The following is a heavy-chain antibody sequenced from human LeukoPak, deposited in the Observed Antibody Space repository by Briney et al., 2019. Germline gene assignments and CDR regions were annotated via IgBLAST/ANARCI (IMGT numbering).Heavy chain of an antibody. J-gene: IGHJ4*02. V-gene: IGHV3-48*01. D-gene: IGHD3-22*01. CDR1: GFTFSSYS. CDR2: ISSSSSTI. Sequence: GGSLRLSCAASGFTFSSYSMNWVRQAPGKGLEWVSYISSSSSTIYYADSVKGRFTISRDNAKSSLYLQMNSLRAEDTAVYYCARVYDSSGYYPSVFDYWGQGTLVTVSS. CDR3: ARVYDSSGYYPSVFDY.